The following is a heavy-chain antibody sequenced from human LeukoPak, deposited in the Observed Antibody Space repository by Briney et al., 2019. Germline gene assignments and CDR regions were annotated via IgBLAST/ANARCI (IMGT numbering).Heavy chain of an antibody. Sequence: GGSLRLSCAASGFTFSSYSMNWVRQAPGKGLEWVSGITDSGGSPYYADSVKGRFTISKDNSKNTLFLPMNRLKAEETAVYYCAKKRGHSENGGYFDLWGRGTLVTVSS. V-gene: IGHV3-23*01. CDR2: ITDSGGSP. J-gene: IGHJ2*01. D-gene: IGHD1-26*01. CDR3: AKKRGHSENGGYFDL. CDR1: GFTFSSYS.